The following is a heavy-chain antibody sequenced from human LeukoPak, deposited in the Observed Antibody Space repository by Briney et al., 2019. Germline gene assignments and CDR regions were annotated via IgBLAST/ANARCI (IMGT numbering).Heavy chain of an antibody. V-gene: IGHV1-24*01. CDR2: FDPEDGET. CDR1: GYTLTELS. CDR3: ATVTGKHPNKPWGGY. Sequence: ASVKVSCKVSGYTLTELSMHWVRRAPGKGLEWMGGFDPEDGETIYAQKFQGRATMTEDTSTDTAYMELSSLRSEDTAVYYCATVTGKHPNKPWGGYWGQGTLVTVSS. J-gene: IGHJ4*02. D-gene: IGHD1/OR15-1a*01.